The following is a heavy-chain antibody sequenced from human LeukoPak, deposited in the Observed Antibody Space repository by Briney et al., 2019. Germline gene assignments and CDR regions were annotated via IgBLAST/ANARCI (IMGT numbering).Heavy chain of an antibody. CDR2: IKQDGSEK. V-gene: IGHV3-7*01. D-gene: IGHD3-10*01. J-gene: IGHJ6*04. Sequence: PGGSLRLSCAASGFTFSGYWMSWLRQAPGKGLEWVANIKQDGSEKYYVDSVKGRFTISRDNAKNSLYLHMNSLRAEDTAVYYCARDRGFGQADVWGKGTTVTVSS. CDR1: GFTFSGYW. CDR3: ARDRGFGQADV.